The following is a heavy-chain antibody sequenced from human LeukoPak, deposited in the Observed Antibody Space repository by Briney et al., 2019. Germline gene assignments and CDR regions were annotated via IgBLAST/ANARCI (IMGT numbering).Heavy chain of an antibody. CDR2: ISSSGSTI. D-gene: IGHD3-22*01. CDR1: GFTFSSYE. CDR3: ARAYPYYSDGSDLNGFDL. Sequence: GGSLRLSCAASGFTFSSYEMNWVRQAPGKGLEWVSYISSSGSTIYYADSVKGRFTISRDNAKNSLYLQMNSLRAEDTAVYYCARAYPYYSDGSDLNGFDLWGRGTLVTVSS. V-gene: IGHV3-48*03. J-gene: IGHJ2*01.